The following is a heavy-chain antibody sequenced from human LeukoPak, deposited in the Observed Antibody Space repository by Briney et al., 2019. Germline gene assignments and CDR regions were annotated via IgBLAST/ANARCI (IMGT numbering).Heavy chain of an antibody. CDR1: GYTFTCYY. D-gene: IGHD3-22*01. Sequence: ASVKVSCKASGYTFTCYYMYWVRQAPGQGLQWMGWINPNSGGTNYAQTFQGRVTMTRDTSISTAYTQLRRLRSVDTAVYYCARVLSGYPTAVDIWGQGKMVTVSS. CDR3: ARVLSGYPTAVDI. J-gene: IGHJ3*02. CDR2: INPNSGGT. V-gene: IGHV1-2*02.